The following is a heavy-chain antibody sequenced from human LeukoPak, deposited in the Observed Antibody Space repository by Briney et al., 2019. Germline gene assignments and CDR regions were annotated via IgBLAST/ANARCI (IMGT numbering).Heavy chain of an antibody. V-gene: IGHV4-4*02. J-gene: IGHJ6*02. Sequence: SGTLSLTCAVSGGSLSSSNWWSWVRPPPGKGLEWIGEIYHSGSTNYNPSLKSRVTISVDKSKNQFSLKLSSVTAADTAVYYCARGPPVSPRPYYYYYGMDVWGQGPRSPSP. CDR1: GGSLSSSNW. CDR3: ARGPPVSPRPYYYYYGMDV. CDR2: IYHSGST.